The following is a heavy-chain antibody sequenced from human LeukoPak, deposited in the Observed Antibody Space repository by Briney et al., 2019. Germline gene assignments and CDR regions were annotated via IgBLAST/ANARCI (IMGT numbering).Heavy chain of an antibody. CDR1: GYTFTSYA. CDR3: ARGYCSGGSCDTPYYYYGMDV. CDR2: INAGNGNT. Sequence: ASVKVSCKASGYTFTSYAMHWVRQAPGQRLEWMGWINAGNGNTKYSQKFQGSVTITRDTSASTAYMELSSLRSEDTAVYYCARGYCSGGSCDTPYYYYGMDVWGKGTTVTVSS. J-gene: IGHJ6*04. V-gene: IGHV1-3*01. D-gene: IGHD2-15*01.